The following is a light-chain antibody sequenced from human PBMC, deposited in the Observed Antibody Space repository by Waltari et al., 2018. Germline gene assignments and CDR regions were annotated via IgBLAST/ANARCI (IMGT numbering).Light chain of an antibody. J-gene: IGKJ1*01. CDR2: KAS. CDR1: QTINTW. V-gene: IGKV1-5*03. Sequence: DIQMTQSPSTLPASVGDRVTLTCRASQTINTWLAWHQQKPGKAPKLLFYKASSLESGVPSRFSGSGSGTEYTLTISSLQPDDFATYYCLQYNGEPRTFGQGTKVEVK. CDR3: LQYNGEPRT.